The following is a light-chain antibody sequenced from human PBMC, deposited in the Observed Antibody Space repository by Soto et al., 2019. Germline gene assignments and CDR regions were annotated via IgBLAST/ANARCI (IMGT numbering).Light chain of an antibody. CDR3: MQGIQWPYT. CDR2: KVS. Sequence: DVVVTQSPLSLPVALGQPASISCRSSQSLLHSDGNTYLTWVQQRPGQSPRRLIYKVSNRDSGVRDRFSGSGAGTDFTLKISRVEAEDVGIYYCMQGIQWPYTFGQGTKLEIK. V-gene: IGKV2-30*02. J-gene: IGKJ2*01. CDR1: QSLLHSDGNTY.